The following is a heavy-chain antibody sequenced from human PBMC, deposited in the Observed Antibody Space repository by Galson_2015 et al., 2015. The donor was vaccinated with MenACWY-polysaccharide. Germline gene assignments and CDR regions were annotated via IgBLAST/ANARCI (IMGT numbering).Heavy chain of an antibody. CDR1: GDSVSGNSVA. Sequence: CAISGDSVSGNSVAWNWIRQSPSRGLEWLGRTYFRSKWYSDYAESVKSRISINADTSKNQFSLQLNSVTPEDTAVYYCARGLAVTGYYFDYWGQGTLVTASS. V-gene: IGHV6-1*01. CDR2: TYFRSKWYS. D-gene: IGHD6-19*01. CDR3: ARGLAVTGYYFDY. J-gene: IGHJ4*02.